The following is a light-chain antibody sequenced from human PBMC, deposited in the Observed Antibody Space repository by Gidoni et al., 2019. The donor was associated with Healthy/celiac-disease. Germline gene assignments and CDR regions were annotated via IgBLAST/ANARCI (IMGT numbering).Light chain of an antibody. V-gene: IGKV1-27*01. CDR1: QGISNY. CDR2: AAS. Sequence: DIQMTQSPPSLSASVGDSVTITCRASQGISNYLAWYQQKPGKVPKLLIYAASTWQSGVPARFSGSGSGTDFTLTISSLQPEDVATYYCQKYNSATSTFGQGTKLEIK. CDR3: QKYNSATST. J-gene: IGKJ2*01.